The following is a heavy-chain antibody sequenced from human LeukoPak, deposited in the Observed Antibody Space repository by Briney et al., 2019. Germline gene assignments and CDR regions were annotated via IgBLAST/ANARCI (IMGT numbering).Heavy chain of an antibody. Sequence: TGGSLRLSCAGSGFTFSSYAMTWVRQAPGKGLEWVSSISGSGAGTYYADSVKGRFTISRDNSKNTLYLQMNSLRAEDTAVYYCAKDLRGFCYGMDVWGQGTTVTVSS. CDR3: AKDLRGFCYGMDV. D-gene: IGHD3-10*01. CDR1: GFTFSSYA. J-gene: IGHJ6*02. V-gene: IGHV3-23*01. CDR2: ISGSGAGT.